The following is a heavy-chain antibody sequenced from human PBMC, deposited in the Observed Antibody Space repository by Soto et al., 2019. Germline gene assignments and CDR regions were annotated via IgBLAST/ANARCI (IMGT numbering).Heavy chain of an antibody. Sequence: EVQLVESGGGLVQPGRSLRLSCAASGFTFDDYAMHWVRQAPGKGLEWVSGISWNSGSIGYADSVKGRFTISRDNAKNSLYLQMNSLRAEDTALYYCARGYGSGSYPLDYWGQGTLVTVSS. CDR2: ISWNSGSI. CDR3: ARGYGSGSYPLDY. J-gene: IGHJ4*02. V-gene: IGHV3-9*01. CDR1: GFTFDDYA. D-gene: IGHD3-10*01.